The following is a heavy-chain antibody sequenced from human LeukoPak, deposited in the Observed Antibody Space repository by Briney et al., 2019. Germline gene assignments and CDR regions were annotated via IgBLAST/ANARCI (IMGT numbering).Heavy chain of an antibody. Sequence: GASVKVSCKSSGYAFTSYGISWVRQAPGQGLEWMGWISAYNGNTNYAQKLQGRVTMTTDTSASTAYMELRSLRSDDTAVYYCARVTTEYYFDYWGQGTLVTVSS. D-gene: IGHD4-17*01. CDR2: ISAYNGNT. CDR1: GYAFTSYG. CDR3: ARVTTEYYFDY. V-gene: IGHV1-18*01. J-gene: IGHJ4*02.